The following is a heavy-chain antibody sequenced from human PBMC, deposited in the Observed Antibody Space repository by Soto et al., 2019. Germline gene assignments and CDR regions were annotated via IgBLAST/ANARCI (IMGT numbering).Heavy chain of an antibody. D-gene: IGHD3-22*01. J-gene: IGHJ1*01. CDR3: ARATQSYYDTSGYYSYVH. CDR2: ITGRGFST. CDR1: GFTFSDYS. Sequence: GGSLRLSCAVSGFTFSDYSMTWVRQAPGKGLEWVSGITGRGFSTYYADSVKGRFTISRDNSKKELYLQMNSLRAEDTAFNFCARATQSYYDTSGYYSYVHWGQGAQVTV. V-gene: IGHV3-23*01.